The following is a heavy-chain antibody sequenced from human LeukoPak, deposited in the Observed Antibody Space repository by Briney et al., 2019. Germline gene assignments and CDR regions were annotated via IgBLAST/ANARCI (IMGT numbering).Heavy chain of an antibody. CDR1: GFSFSGNA. J-gene: IGHJ4*02. CDR3: AKDAYYYDRSGYYYRFDF. V-gene: IGHV3-30*04. D-gene: IGHD3-22*01. CDR2: ISYDGSNK. Sequence: GGSLRLSCSASGFSFSGNAMHWVRQAPGRGLEWVAVISYDGSNKYYGDSVKGRFIISRENSENTLYLQMNSLRPEDTAVYYCAKDAYYYDRSGYYYRFDFWGQGSLVTVSS.